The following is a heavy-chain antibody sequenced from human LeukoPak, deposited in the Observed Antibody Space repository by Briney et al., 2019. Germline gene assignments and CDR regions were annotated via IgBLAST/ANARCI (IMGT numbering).Heavy chain of an antibody. Sequence: GGSLRLSCAASGFTFSSYSMNWVRQAPGKGLEWVSSISSSSSYIYYADSVKGRFTISRDNAKNSLYLQMNSLRAEDTAVYYCARIVTSGYGQYYSDYWGQGTLVTVSS. V-gene: IGHV3-21*01. CDR2: ISSSSSYI. D-gene: IGHD5-18*01. CDR1: GFTFSSYS. CDR3: ARIVTSGYGQYYSDY. J-gene: IGHJ4*02.